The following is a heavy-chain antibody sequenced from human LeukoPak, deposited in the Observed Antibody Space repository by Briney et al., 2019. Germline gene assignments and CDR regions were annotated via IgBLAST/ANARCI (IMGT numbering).Heavy chain of an antibody. CDR3: ASTLRFLPYRRFDY. CDR2: INHSGST. D-gene: IGHD3-3*01. CDR1: GGSFSGYY. Sequence: SETLSLTCAVYGGSFSGYYWSWIRQSPGKGLEWIGEINHSGSTHYNPSLKSRVTISGDTSKNHFFLRLSSVTAADTAVYYCASTLRFLPYRRFDYWGQGTLVTVPS. V-gene: IGHV4-34*01. J-gene: IGHJ4*02.